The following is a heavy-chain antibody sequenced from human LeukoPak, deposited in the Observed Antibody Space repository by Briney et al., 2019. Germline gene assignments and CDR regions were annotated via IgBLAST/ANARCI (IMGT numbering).Heavy chain of an antibody. CDR3: AKDLGPDSGNYRGDNWFDP. V-gene: IGHV3-21*01. J-gene: IGHJ5*02. CDR2: ISSSSSYI. Sequence: GGSLRLSCAASGFTFSSYSMNWVRQAPGKGLEWVSSISSSSSYIYYADSVKGRFTISRDNAKNSLYLQMNSLRTEDTAVYYCAKDLGPDSGNYRGDNWFDPWGQGTLVTVSS. D-gene: IGHD1-26*01. CDR1: GFTFSSYS.